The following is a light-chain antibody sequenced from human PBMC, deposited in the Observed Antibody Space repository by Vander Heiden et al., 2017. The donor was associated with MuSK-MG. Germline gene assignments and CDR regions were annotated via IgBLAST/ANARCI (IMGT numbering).Light chain of an antibody. V-gene: IGKV1-39*01. J-gene: IGKJ5*01. Sequence: DIQMTQSPSSLSASVGDRVTITCRASQSISSYLNWYQQKPGKAPKRLIYAASSLQSGVPSRFSGSGSGTDFTLTISRLQPEDFATYYCQQSDSTPLTFGQGTPMEIK. CDR2: AAS. CDR3: QQSDSTPLT. CDR1: QSISSY.